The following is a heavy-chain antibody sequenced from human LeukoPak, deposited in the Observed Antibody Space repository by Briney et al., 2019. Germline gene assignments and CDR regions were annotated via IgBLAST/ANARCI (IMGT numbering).Heavy chain of an antibody. CDR2: ISSSGSTM. CDR1: GFTFSSYE. V-gene: IGHV3-48*03. Sequence: GGSLRLSCAASGFTFSSYEMNWVRQAPGKGLEWVSYISSSGSTMYYADSVKGRFTISRDNAKNSLYLQMNSLRAEDTAVYYCARDADFYFDYWGQGTLVTVSS. CDR3: ARDADFYFDY. J-gene: IGHJ4*02.